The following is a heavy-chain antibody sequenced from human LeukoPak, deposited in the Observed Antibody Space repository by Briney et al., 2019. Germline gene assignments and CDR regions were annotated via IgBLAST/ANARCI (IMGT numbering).Heavy chain of an antibody. Sequence: GGSLRLSCAASGFTFNNYAMTWVRQAPEKGLEWISSIIDSGISTYYGDSVKGRFTISRDNSRNTLYLQMNSLRAEGTAVYYCAKGSRGNYDSWGQGTLVTVSS. V-gene: IGHV3-23*01. CDR1: GFTFNNYA. CDR2: IIDSGIST. D-gene: IGHD1-26*01. CDR3: AKGSRGNYDS. J-gene: IGHJ5*01.